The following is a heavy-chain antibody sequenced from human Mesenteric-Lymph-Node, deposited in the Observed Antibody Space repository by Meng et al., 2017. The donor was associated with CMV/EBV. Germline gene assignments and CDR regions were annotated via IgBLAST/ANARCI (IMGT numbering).Heavy chain of an antibody. V-gene: IGHV3-43*01. D-gene: IGHD6-19*01. J-gene: IGHJ4*02. CDR3: AKDSGIAVAGTGFFNY. Sequence: GFTFDDSTMHWVRQAPRKGLEWVSLISWDGSSTYYADSVKGRFTISRDNSKNSLYLQMNSLRTEDTALYYCAKDSGIAVAGTGFFNYWGQGTLVTVSS. CDR1: GFTFDDST. CDR2: ISWDGSST.